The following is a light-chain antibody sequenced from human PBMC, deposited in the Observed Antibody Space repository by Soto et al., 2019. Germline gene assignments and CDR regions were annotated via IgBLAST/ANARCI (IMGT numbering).Light chain of an antibody. J-gene: IGKJ4*01. Sequence: EIVLTQSPATLSVSPGETATLSCRASQSVSSSLAWYQQTPGRAPRLLIYSASNRATDTPTRFSGSGSGTEFTLTISSLQSEDFAVYYCQQYNNWPPLTFGGGTKVDIK. V-gene: IGKV3-15*01. CDR3: QQYNNWPPLT. CDR2: SAS. CDR1: QSVSSS.